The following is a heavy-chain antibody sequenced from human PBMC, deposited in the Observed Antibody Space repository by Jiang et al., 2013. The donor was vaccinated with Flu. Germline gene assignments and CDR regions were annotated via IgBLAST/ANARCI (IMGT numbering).Heavy chain of an antibody. CDR3: ARGGYGGGWTYFDL. D-gene: IGHD6-19*01. Sequence: QLLESGGGLVQPGGSLRLSCAASEFTFSNYDMHWVRQTTGKGLEWVSAIAIAGGTFYSGSVKGRFTISRENAKNSLYLQMNSLRVDDTAVYYCARGGYGGGWTYFDLWGRGTLVTVSS. V-gene: IGHV3-13*01. CDR1: EFTFSNYD. J-gene: IGHJ2*01. CDR2: IAIAGGT.